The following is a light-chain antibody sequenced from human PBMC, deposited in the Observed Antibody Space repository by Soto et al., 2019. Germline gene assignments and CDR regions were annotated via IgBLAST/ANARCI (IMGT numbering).Light chain of an antibody. CDR2: EVS. J-gene: IGLJ1*01. CDR1: SSDVGNYKY. CDR3: FSYTSSATYV. Sequence: QSVLTQPASVSGSPGRSITISCTGTSSDVGNYKYVSWYQQHPGKAPKLMIYEVSNRPSGVSNRFSGSKSGNTASLTISGLQAEDETDYYCFSYTSSATYVLGTATKATV. V-gene: IGLV2-14*01.